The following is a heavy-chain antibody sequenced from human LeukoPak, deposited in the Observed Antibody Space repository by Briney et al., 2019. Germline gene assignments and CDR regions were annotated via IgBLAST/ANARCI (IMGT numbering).Heavy chain of an antibody. CDR2: IYYSGST. D-gene: IGHD6-13*01. Sequence: KPSETLSLTCTVSGGSISSYYWSWIRQPPGKGLEWIGYIYYSGSTNYNPSLKSRVTISVDTSKNQFSLKLSSVTAADTAVYYCARGVGQQPYFDYWGQGTLVTVSS. V-gene: IGHV4-59*01. J-gene: IGHJ4*02. CDR1: GGSISSYY. CDR3: ARGVGQQPYFDY.